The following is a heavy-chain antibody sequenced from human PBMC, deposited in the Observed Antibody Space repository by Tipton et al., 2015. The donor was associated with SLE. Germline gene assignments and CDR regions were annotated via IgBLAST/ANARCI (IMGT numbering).Heavy chain of an antibody. V-gene: IGHV4-39*07. Sequence: TLSLTCTVSGGSISSSSYYWGWIRQPPGKGLEWIGSIYYSGSTSYNPSLKSRVTISIDTSKNQFSLKLSSVTAADTAVYYCARDSFQHYYDLAFDIWGQGTMVTVSS. J-gene: IGHJ3*02. D-gene: IGHD3-22*01. CDR1: GGSISSSSYY. CDR2: IYYSGST. CDR3: ARDSFQHYYDLAFDI.